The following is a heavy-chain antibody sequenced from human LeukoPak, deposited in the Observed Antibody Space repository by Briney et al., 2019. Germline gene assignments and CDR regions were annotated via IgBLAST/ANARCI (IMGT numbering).Heavy chain of an antibody. V-gene: IGHV4-59*12. D-gene: IGHD2-15*01. CDR1: GGSISSYY. J-gene: IGHJ6*03. CDR3: ARGWGIRDIVVVVAEWVDYYMDV. Sequence: SETLSLTCTVSGGSISSYYWSWIRQPPGKGLEWIGYSYYSGSTNYNPSLKSRVTISVDTSKNQFSLKLSSVTAADTAVYYCARGWGIRDIVVVVAEWVDYYMDVWGKGTTVTVSS. CDR2: SYYSGST.